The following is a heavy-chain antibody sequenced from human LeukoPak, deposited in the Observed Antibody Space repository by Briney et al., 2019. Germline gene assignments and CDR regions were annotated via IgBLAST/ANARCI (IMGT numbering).Heavy chain of an antibody. D-gene: IGHD2-2*01. Sequence: SETLSLTCTVSGGSLSSSSYYWGWIRQPPGKGLEWIGSIYYSGSTYYNPSLKSRVTISVDTSKSQFSLKVSSVTAADTAVYYCARDRKYDWYFDLWGRGTLVTVSS. CDR1: GGSLSSSSYY. V-gene: IGHV4-39*02. J-gene: IGHJ2*01. CDR3: ARDRKYDWYFDL. CDR2: IYYSGST.